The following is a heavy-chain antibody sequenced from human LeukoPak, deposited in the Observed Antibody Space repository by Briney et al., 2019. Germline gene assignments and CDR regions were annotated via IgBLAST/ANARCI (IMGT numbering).Heavy chain of an antibody. CDR3: ARDRPDYYDSSGHDAFDI. Sequence: ASVKVSCKASGYTFTSYGISWVRQAPGQGLEWMGWISAYNGNANYAQKLQGRVTMTTDTSTSTAYMELRSLRSDDTAVYYCARDRPDYYDSSGHDAFDIWGQGTMVTVSS. V-gene: IGHV1-18*01. CDR1: GYTFTSYG. J-gene: IGHJ3*02. CDR2: ISAYNGNA. D-gene: IGHD3-22*01.